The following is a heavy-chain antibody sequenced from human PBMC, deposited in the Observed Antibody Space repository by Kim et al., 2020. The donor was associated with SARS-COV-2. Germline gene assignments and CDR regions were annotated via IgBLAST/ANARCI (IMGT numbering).Heavy chain of an antibody. V-gene: IGHV3-66*01. J-gene: IGHJ4*02. D-gene: IGHD1-26*01. Sequence: GGSLRLSCAASGFTVSSNYMSWVRQAPGKGLEWVSVIYSGGSTYYADSVKGRFTISRDNSKNTLYLQMNSLRAEDTAVYYCAQNYIKRYSGSYLPAGYWGQGTLVTVSS. CDR1: GFTVSSNY. CDR2: IYSGGST. CDR3: AQNYIKRYSGSYLPAGY.